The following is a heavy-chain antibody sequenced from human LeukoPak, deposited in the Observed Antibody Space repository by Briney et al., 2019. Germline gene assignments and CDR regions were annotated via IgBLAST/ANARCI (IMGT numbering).Heavy chain of an antibody. D-gene: IGHD3-3*01. CDR2: ISGTTSTI. CDR3: ASPPYDFWSGYYLFAFDI. Sequence: QSGGSLRLSCAASGFTFSDYSMNWVRQAPGKGLEWISYISGTTSTIYYADSVKGRFTVSRDNSKNTLYLQMNSLRAEDTAVYYCASPPYDFWSGYYLFAFDIWGQGTMVTVSS. V-gene: IGHV3-48*01. J-gene: IGHJ3*02. CDR1: GFTFSDYS.